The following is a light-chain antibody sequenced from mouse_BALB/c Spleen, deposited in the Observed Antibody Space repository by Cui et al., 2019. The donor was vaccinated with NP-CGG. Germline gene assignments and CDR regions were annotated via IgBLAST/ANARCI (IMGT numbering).Light chain of an antibody. J-gene: IGLJ1*01. CDR3: ALWYSNHWV. CDR2: GTN. CDR1: TGAVITSNY. Sequence: AVMPQESALTTSPGETVTLTCRSSTGAVITSNYANWVQEKPDHLFTGLIGGTNNRAPGVPARFSGSLIGDKAALTITGAQTEDEAIYFCALWYSNHWVFGGGTKLTVL. V-gene: IGLV1*01.